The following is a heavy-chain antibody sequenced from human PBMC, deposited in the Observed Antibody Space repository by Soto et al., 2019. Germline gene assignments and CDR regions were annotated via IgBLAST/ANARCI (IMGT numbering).Heavy chain of an antibody. J-gene: IGHJ4*02. CDR2: ISGSGGST. Sequence: TGGSLRLSCAASGFTFSSYAMSWVRQAPGKGLEWVSAISGSGGSTYYADSVKGRFTISRDNSKNTLYLQMNSLRAEDTAVYYCAKDGEFHYYDSSGYYDYWGQGTLVTVSS. D-gene: IGHD3-22*01. CDR3: AKDGEFHYYDSSGYYDY. V-gene: IGHV3-23*01. CDR1: GFTFSSYA.